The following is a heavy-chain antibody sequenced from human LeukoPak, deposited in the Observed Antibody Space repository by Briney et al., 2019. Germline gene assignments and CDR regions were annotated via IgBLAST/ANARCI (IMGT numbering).Heavy chain of an antibody. D-gene: IGHD3-3*01. CDR2: IYYSGST. J-gene: IGHJ5*02. CDR3: ARARYYDFWSGYYTGYNWFDP. V-gene: IGHV4-59*01. CDR1: GGSISSYY. Sequence: SETLSLTCTVSGGSISSYYWSWIRQPPGKGLEWIGYIYYSGSTNYNPSLKSRVTISVDTSKNQFSLKLSSVTAADTAVYYCARARYYDFWSGYYTGYNWFDPWGQGTLVTVSS.